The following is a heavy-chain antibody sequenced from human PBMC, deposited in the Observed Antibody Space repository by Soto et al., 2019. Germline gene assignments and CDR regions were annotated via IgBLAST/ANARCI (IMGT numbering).Heavy chain of an antibody. CDR1: GGSISSSSYY. CDR3: AREAGELLLWFGEPHRTLKSFDY. Sequence: SETLSLTCTVSGGSISSSSYYWGWIRQPPGKGLEWIGSIYYSGSTYYNPSLKSRVTISVDTSKNQFSLKLSSVTAADTAVYYCAREAGELLLWFGEPHRTLKSFDYWGQGTLVTVSS. V-gene: IGHV4-39*02. J-gene: IGHJ4*02. CDR2: IYYSGST. D-gene: IGHD3-10*01.